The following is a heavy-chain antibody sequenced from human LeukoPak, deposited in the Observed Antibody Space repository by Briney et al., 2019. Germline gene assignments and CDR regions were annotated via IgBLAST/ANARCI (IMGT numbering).Heavy chain of an antibody. D-gene: IGHD5-12*01. CDR1: GGTFSSYA. CDR2: IIPIFGTA. CDR3: AKSSGYDGYNWFDR. V-gene: IGHV1-69*05. J-gene: IGHJ5*02. Sequence: SVKFSCKASGGTFSSYAISWVRQAPGQGLEWMGGIIPIFGTANYAQKFQGRVTITTDESTSTAYMELSSLRSEDTAVYYCAKSSGYDGYNWFDRWGQGTLVTVSS.